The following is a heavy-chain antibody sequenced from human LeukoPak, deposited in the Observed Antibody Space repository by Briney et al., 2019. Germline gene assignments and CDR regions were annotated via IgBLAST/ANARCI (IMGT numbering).Heavy chain of an antibody. CDR1: GFTVSSNY. CDR2: IYSGGST. J-gene: IGHJ6*02. D-gene: IGHD7-27*01. Sequence: GGSLRLSCVASGFTVSSNYMSWVRQAPGKGLEWVSVIYSGGSTYYADSVKGRFTISRVNSKNTLYLQMNSLRAEDTAVYYCARELGNYYYYYGMDVWGQGTTVTVSS. CDR3: ARELGNYYYYYGMDV. V-gene: IGHV3-53*01.